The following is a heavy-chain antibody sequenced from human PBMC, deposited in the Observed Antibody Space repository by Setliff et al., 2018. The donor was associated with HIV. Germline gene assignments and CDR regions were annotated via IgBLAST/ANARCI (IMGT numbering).Heavy chain of an antibody. CDR1: GYSISSGYY. J-gene: IGHJ4*02. D-gene: IGHD7-27*01. Sequence: SETLSLTCTVSGYSISSGYYWGWIRQPPGKGLEWIGSIYHSGSTYYNPSLKSRVTISVDTSKNQFSLKLSSVTAADTAVYYCARDQQTGEIDYWGQGTLVTVS. CDR3: ARDQQTGEIDY. V-gene: IGHV4-38-2*02. CDR2: IYHSGST.